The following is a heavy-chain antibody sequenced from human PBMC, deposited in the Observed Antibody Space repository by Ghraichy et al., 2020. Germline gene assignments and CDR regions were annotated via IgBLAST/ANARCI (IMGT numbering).Heavy chain of an antibody. CDR1: GYTFTSYG. J-gene: IGHJ6*02. Sequence: ASVKVSCKASGYTFTSYGISWVRQAPGQGLEWMGWISAYNGNTNYAQKLQGRVTMTTDTSTSTAYMELRSLRSDDTAVYYCARDFGATYYDFWSGYHAHPGMDVWGQGTTVTVSS. D-gene: IGHD3-3*01. CDR2: ISAYNGNT. V-gene: IGHV1-18*01. CDR3: ARDFGATYYDFWSGYHAHPGMDV.